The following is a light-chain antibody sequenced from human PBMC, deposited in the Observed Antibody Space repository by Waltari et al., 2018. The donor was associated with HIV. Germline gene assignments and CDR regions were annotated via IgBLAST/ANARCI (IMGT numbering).Light chain of an antibody. Sequence: SYELTQPPSVSVSPGQTARITCSGDTLAKQYAYWYQQKPGQAPQLVMDQDIERPSGIPERFSGSSSGTAVTLTISRVQAADEADYYCQSIDSGGTFVFGTGTKVTVL. J-gene: IGLJ1*01. CDR3: QSIDSGGTFV. V-gene: IGLV3-25*03. CDR2: QDI. CDR1: TLAKQY.